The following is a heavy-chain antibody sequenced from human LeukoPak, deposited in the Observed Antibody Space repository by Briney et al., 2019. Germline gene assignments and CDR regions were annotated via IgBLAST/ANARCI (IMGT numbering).Heavy chain of an antibody. Sequence: SETLSLTCAVYGGSFSGYYWGWIRQPPGKGLEYIGNIYYSGSTYYNPSLKSRVTISVDTSKNRFSLKLSSVTAADTAVYYCAKNNGSRGYFDYWGQGALVTVSS. D-gene: IGHD1-26*01. CDR2: IYYSGST. CDR1: GGSFSGYY. CDR3: AKNNGSRGYFDY. J-gene: IGHJ4*02. V-gene: IGHV4-34*01.